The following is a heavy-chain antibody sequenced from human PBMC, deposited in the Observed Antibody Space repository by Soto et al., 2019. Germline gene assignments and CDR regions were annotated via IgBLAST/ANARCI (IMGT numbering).Heavy chain of an antibody. CDR2: ISESGCAT. CDR3: ARMGQWRVPGDYYYGMDV. CDR1: GFLFINYA. V-gene: IGHV3-23*01. D-gene: IGHD6-19*01. Sequence: PGWYLRLSCSVSGFLFINYAIRWFRQSAGKGLDWVSDISESGCATNYAYSVKGRFTISRDNSKNSLYLQMNSLRVEDTAVYYCARMGQWRVPGDYYYGMDVWGQGTSVTVSS. J-gene: IGHJ6*02.